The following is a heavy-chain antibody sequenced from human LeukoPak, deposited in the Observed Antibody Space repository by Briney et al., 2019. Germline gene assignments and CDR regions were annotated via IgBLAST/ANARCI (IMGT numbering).Heavy chain of an antibody. CDR1: GFTFSSYE. Sequence: GGSLRLSCAASGFTFSSYEMNWVRQAPGKGLEWVSYISGSGSTKYYADSVKGRFTISRDNAKNSLYLQMNSLRAEDTAVYYCARKDYYDSGSYAHFYFMDVWGKGTTVTISS. J-gene: IGHJ6*03. CDR3: ARKDYYDSGSYAHFYFMDV. CDR2: ISGSGSTK. V-gene: IGHV3-48*03. D-gene: IGHD3-10*01.